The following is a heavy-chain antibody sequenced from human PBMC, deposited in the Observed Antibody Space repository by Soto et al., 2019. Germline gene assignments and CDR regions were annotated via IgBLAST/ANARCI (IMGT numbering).Heavy chain of an antibody. Sequence: EVQLLESGGGLVQPGGSLRLSCAASGFTFSSYSMNWVRQAPGKGMEWVATVGGGGEDTFYADSVKGQFNISSDESQNKLYLQMNSLRAEDTAVYFCAKRDSVSGRSPPLINCWGQGTLVTVSS. J-gene: IGHJ4*02. V-gene: IGHV3-23*01. CDR1: GFTFSSYS. CDR2: VGGGGEDT. CDR3: AKRDSVSGRSPPLINC. D-gene: IGHD3-10*01.